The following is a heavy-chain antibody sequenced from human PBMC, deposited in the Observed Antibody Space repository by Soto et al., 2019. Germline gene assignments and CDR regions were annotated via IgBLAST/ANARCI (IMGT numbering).Heavy chain of an antibody. CDR3: ARGADYDFWSGYGPNYYYYGMDV. D-gene: IGHD3-3*01. CDR2: MNPNSGNT. Sequence: QVQLVQSGAEVKKPGASVKVSCKASGYTFTSYDINWVRQATGQGLEWMGWMNPNSGNTGYAQKFQGRVTMTRNTSISTAYMELSSLRSEDTAVYYCARGADYDFWSGYGPNYYYYGMDVWGQGTTVTVSS. J-gene: IGHJ6*02. CDR1: GYTFTSYD. V-gene: IGHV1-8*01.